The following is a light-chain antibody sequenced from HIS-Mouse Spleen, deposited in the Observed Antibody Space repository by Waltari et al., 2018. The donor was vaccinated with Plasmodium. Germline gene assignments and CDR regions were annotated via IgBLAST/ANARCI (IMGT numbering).Light chain of an antibody. V-gene: IGLV2-23*01. CDR1: SSDVGCYHL. J-gene: IGLJ3*02. CDR3: CSYAGSSTWV. CDR2: EGS. Sequence: QSALTQPASVSGSPGQSITISCTGTSSDVGCYHLVSWYQQHPGKAPKLMMYEGSKRPSGVSNRFSGSKSGNTASLTISGLQAEDEADYYCCSYAGSSTWVFGGGTKLTVL.